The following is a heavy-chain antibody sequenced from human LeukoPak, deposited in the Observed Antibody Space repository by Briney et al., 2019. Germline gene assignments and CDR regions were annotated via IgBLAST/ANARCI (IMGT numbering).Heavy chain of an antibody. J-gene: IGHJ5*02. V-gene: IGHV3-21*01. Sequence: GGSLRLSCAASGFTFSSYSMNWVRQAPGKGLEWVSSISSSSYIYYADSVKGRFTISRDNAKNSLYLQMNSLRAEDTAVYYCAGLDRIPPYNWFDPWGQGTLVTVSS. D-gene: IGHD1-14*01. CDR1: GFTFSSYS. CDR3: AGLDRIPPYNWFDP. CDR2: ISSSSYI.